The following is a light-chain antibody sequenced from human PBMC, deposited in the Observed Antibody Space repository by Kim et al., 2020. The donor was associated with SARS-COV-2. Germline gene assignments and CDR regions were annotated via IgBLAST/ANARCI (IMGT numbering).Light chain of an antibody. J-gene: IGKJ1*01. CDR2: GAS. V-gene: IGKV3-20*01. CDR1: QSGSSSY. Sequence: PGESATLSCRARQSGSSSYLAWYQQKPGQAPRLLIYGASSRATGIPDRFSGSGSGTDFTLTITRLETEDFAVYFCQQFGVTRWTFGQGTKVDIK. CDR3: QQFGVTRWT.